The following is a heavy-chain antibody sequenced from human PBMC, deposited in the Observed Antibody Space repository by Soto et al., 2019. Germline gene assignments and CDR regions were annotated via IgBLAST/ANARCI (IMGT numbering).Heavy chain of an antibody. CDR2: ISSSSSYI. D-gene: IGHD2-15*01. Sequence: PGGSLRLSCAASGFTFSSYSMNWVRQAPGKGLEWVSSISSSSSYIYYADSVKGRFTISRDNAKNSLYLQMNSLRAEDTAVYYCARDRGVVVAATNTPFDYWGQGTLVTVSS. V-gene: IGHV3-21*01. CDR3: ARDRGVVVAATNTPFDY. J-gene: IGHJ4*02. CDR1: GFTFSSYS.